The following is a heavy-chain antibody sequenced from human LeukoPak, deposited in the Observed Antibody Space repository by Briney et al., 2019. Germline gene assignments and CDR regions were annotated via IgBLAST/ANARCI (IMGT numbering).Heavy chain of an antibody. CDR1: GFTFSSYA. CDR3: AKDQWVIAVAGTDFDY. J-gene: IGHJ4*02. V-gene: IGHV3-23*01. CDR2: ISGSGGST. D-gene: IGHD6-19*01. Sequence: PGGSLRLSCAASGFTFSSYAMNWVRQAPGKGLEWVSAISGSGGSTYYADSVKGRFTISRDNSKNTLYLQMNSLRAEDTAVYYCAKDQWVIAVAGTDFDYWGQGTLVTVSS.